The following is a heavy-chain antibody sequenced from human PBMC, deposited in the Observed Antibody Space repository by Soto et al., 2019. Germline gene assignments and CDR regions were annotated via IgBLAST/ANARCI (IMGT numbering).Heavy chain of an antibody. V-gene: IGHV3-15*07. CDR1: GFTFDDYA. CDR3: TTGLTYGDYEYDVTYSDAFDI. J-gene: IGHJ3*02. D-gene: IGHD4-17*01. CDR2: IKSKTDGGTT. Sequence: GGSLRLSCAASGFTFDDYAMHWVRQAPGKGLEWVGRIKSKTDGGTTDYAAPVKGRFTISRDDSKNTLYLQMNSLKTEDTAVYYCTTGLTYGDYEYDVTYSDAFDIWGQGTMVTVSS.